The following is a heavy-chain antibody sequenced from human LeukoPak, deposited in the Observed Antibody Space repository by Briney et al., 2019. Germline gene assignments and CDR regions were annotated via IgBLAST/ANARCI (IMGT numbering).Heavy chain of an antibody. J-gene: IGHJ3*02. CDR3: ARVADLYYYDSSGSTKNGAFDI. CDR2: ISGSGGST. V-gene: IGHV3-23*01. Sequence: PGGSLRLSCAASGFTFSSYAMSWVRQAPGKGLEWVSAISGSGGSTYYADSVKGRFTISRDNSKNTLYLQMNSLRAEDTAVYYCARVADLYYYDSSGSTKNGAFDIWGQGTMVTVSS. CDR1: GFTFSSYA. D-gene: IGHD3-22*01.